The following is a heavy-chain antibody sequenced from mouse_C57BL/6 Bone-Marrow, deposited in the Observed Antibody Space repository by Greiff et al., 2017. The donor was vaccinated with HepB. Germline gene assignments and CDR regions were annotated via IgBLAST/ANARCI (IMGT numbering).Heavy chain of an antibody. D-gene: IGHD2-5*01. CDR2: ILPSIGRT. CDR3: ARLDSNYGYFDY. J-gene: IGHJ2*01. Sequence: VQLQQSGSELRSPGSSVKLSCKDFDSEVFPIAYMSWVRQKPGHGFEWIGGILPSIGRTIYGEKFEDKATLDADTLSNTAYLELNSLTSEDSAIYYCARLDSNYGYFDYWGQGTTLTVSS. CDR1: DSEVFPIAY. V-gene: IGHV15-2*01.